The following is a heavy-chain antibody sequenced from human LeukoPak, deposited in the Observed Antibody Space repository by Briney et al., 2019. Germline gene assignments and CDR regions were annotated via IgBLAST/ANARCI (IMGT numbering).Heavy chain of an antibody. Sequence: PGGSLRLSCAASGLTFSSYEMNWVRQAPGKGLEWVSSISDSGGYTFYADSVKGRFTISRDNSKNTVYLQMNSLRAEDTAVYYCAKGGSYRSQPYFDYWGQGTPVTVSS. V-gene: IGHV3-23*01. J-gene: IGHJ4*02. D-gene: IGHD3-16*02. CDR2: ISDSGGYT. CDR1: GLTFSSYE. CDR3: AKGGSYRSQPYFDY.